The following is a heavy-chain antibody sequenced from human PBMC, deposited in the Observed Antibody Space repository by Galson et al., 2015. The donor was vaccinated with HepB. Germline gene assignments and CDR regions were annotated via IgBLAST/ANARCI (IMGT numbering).Heavy chain of an antibody. CDR2: ASHIAGT. CDR3: ARAKEGRGYFDY. J-gene: IGHJ4*02. D-gene: IGHD3-10*01. Sequence: SETLSLTCAVSGDSISNDRWWSWVRQPPGQGLEWIGEASHIAGTNYRPSLKSRVTISVDKSKNQFSLKLTSVTAADTAVYYCARAKEGRGYFDYWGQGTLVTVSS. V-gene: IGHV4-4*02. CDR1: GDSISNDRW.